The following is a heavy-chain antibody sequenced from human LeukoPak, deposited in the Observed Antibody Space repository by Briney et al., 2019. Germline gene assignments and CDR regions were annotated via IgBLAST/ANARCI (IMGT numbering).Heavy chain of an antibody. J-gene: IGHJ4*02. Sequence: SETLSLTCTVSGGSISSYYWSWIRQPPGKGLEWIGYIYKSESSNYNPSLKSRVTISVDTSKNQISLKLSSVTAADTAVYYCARCPIVGAFDYWGQGTLVTVSS. D-gene: IGHD1-26*01. CDR3: ARCPIVGAFDY. CDR2: IYKSESS. V-gene: IGHV4-59*01. CDR1: GGSISSYY.